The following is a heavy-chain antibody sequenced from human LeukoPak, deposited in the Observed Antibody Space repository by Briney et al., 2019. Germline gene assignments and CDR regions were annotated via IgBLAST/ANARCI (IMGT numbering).Heavy chain of an antibody. V-gene: IGHV3-23*01. J-gene: IGHJ3*02. CDR1: GFTFSSYA. Sequence: PGGSPRLSCAASGFTFSSYAMSWVRQAPGKGLEWVSAISGSGGSTYYADSVKGRFTISRDNSKNTLYLQMNSLRAEDTAVYYCAKDFGRYCSGGSCFPPDAFDIWGQGTMVTVSS. D-gene: IGHD2-15*01. CDR2: ISGSGGST. CDR3: AKDFGRYCSGGSCFPPDAFDI.